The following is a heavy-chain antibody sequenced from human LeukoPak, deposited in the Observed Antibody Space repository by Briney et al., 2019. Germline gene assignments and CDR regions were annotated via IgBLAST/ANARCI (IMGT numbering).Heavy chain of an antibody. Sequence: GTSLRLSCAASGFTFSSYAMHWVRQAPGKGLEWVAVISYDGSNKYYADSVKGRFTISRDNSKNTLYLQMNSLRAEDTAVYYCARAGTDSSGWYVFFDYWGQGTLVTVSS. V-gene: IGHV3-30-3*01. CDR1: GFTFSSYA. CDR2: ISYDGSNK. CDR3: ARAGTDSSGWYVFFDY. J-gene: IGHJ4*02. D-gene: IGHD6-19*01.